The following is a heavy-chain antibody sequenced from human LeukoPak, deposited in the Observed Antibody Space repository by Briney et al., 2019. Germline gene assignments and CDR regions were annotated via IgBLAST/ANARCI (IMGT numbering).Heavy chain of an antibody. D-gene: IGHD1-7*01. CDR1: GFTFSSYE. CDR2: MSGGGGNT. V-gene: IGHV3-23*01. Sequence: GGSLRLSCAASGFTFSSYEMNWVRQAPGKGLEWVSAMSGGGGNTYYADSVKGRFTISRDNSKNTLYLQMNSLRAEDTAVYYCARSGGAGTTQTSTIYYYYGMDVWGQGTTVTVSS. CDR3: ARSGGAGTTQTSTIYYYYGMDV. J-gene: IGHJ6*02.